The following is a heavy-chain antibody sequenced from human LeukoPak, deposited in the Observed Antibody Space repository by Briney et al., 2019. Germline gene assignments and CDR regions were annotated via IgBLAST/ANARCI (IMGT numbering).Heavy chain of an antibody. Sequence: ASVKVSCKASGYTFTSYYMHWVRQAPGQGLEWMGIINPSGGSTSYAQKFQGRVTMTRDMSTSTVYMELNSLRTEDTAVYYCATRGSDYWGQGTLVTVSS. CDR1: GYTFTSYY. CDR2: INPSGGST. CDR3: ATRGSDY. V-gene: IGHV1-46*01. J-gene: IGHJ4*02. D-gene: IGHD1-26*01.